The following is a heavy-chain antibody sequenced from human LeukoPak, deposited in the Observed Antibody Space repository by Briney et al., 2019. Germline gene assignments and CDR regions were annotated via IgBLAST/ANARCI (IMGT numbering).Heavy chain of an antibody. J-gene: IGHJ4*02. V-gene: IGHV3-21*04. CDR2: ISSSSSYI. Sequence: GGSLRLSCAASGFTFSGYSMNWVRQAPGKGLEWVSSISSSSSYIYYADSVKGRFTISRDNSKNTLYLQMNSLRAEDTAVYYCAKDLLLGYFDYWDQGTLVTVSS. CDR1: GFTFSGYS. CDR3: AKDLLLGYFDY. D-gene: IGHD2-15*01.